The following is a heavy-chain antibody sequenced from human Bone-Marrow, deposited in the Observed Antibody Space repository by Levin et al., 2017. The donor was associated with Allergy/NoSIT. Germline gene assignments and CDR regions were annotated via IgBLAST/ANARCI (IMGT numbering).Heavy chain of an antibody. CDR2: IKEDGSEK. Sequence: AGGSLRLSCAASGFTFSKSWMSWVRQAPGKGLEWVANIKEDGSEKYYVDSVKGRFTISRDNAKNSLFVQMNSLRVEDTAVYYCARDQFRRATIGARWFDPWGQGTLVTVSS. D-gene: IGHD5-24*01. V-gene: IGHV3-7*01. CDR1: GFTFSKSW. CDR3: ARDQFRRATIGARWFDP. J-gene: IGHJ5*02.